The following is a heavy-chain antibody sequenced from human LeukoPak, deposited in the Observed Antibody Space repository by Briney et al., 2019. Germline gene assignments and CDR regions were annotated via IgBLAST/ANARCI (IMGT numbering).Heavy chain of an antibody. CDR1: GGSISSHY. CDR3: ARHGGNSVYDPFEH. J-gene: IGHJ4*02. Sequence: PSETLSLTCTVSGGSISSHYWSWIRQSPGKGLEWIGCIFYTGNTNYNPSLKSRVTISVDTSKKQFSLRLSSVTAADTAVCYCARHGGNSVYDPFEHWGQGTLVTVSS. V-gene: IGHV4-59*08. D-gene: IGHD5/OR15-5a*01. CDR2: IFYTGNT.